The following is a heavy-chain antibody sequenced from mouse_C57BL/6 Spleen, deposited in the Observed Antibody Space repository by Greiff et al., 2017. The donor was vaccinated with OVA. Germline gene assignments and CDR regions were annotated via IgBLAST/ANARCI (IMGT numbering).Heavy chain of an antibody. CDR3: ARRAAQAPFGY. D-gene: IGHD3-2*02. CDR1: GYTFTDYN. J-gene: IGHJ3*01. CDR2: INPNNGGT. V-gene: IGHV1-18*01. Sequence: VQLKESGPELVKPGASVKIPCKASGYTFTDYNMDWVKQSHGKSLEWIGDINPNNGGTIYNQKFKGKATLTADKSSSTASMELRSLTSEDTAVYYSARRAAQAPFGYWGKGTLVTVAA.